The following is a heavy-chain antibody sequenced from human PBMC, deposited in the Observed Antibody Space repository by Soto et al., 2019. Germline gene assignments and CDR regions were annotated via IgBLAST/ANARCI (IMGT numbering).Heavy chain of an antibody. D-gene: IGHD6-13*01. CDR1: GYTFTSYG. V-gene: IGHV1-18*01. CDR3: ARDGIAGPYYYGMDV. Sequence: ASVKVCCKASGYTFTSYGISWVRQAPGQGLEWMGWISAYNGNTNYAQKLQGRVTMTTDTSTSTAYMELRSLRSDDTAVYYCARDGIAGPYYYGMDVWGQGTTVTVSS. J-gene: IGHJ6*02. CDR2: ISAYNGNT.